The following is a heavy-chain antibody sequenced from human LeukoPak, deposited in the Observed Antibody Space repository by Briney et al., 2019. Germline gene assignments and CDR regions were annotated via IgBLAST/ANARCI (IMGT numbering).Heavy chain of an antibody. CDR1: GFTFSRYW. J-gene: IGHJ4*02. CDR3: ARDGSRGFDT. Sequence: GGSLRLSCAPSGFTFSRYWMTWVRQTPGKGLEWVASIKDDGRQKYYVDSVKGRFTVSRDDAKSSAYLQMDSLRVEDTALYYCARDGSRGFDTWGQGTLVTVSS. V-gene: IGHV3-7*01. CDR2: IKDDGRQK. D-gene: IGHD5-24*01.